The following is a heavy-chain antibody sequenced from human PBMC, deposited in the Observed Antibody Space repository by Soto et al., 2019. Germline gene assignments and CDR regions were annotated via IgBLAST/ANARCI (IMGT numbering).Heavy chain of an antibody. CDR1: GFTFSHYP. CDR2: ISSDGNNN. CDR3: AREQLLGNGFDC. D-gene: IGHD6-13*01. V-gene: IGHV3-30-3*01. Sequence: QVQLVESGGGVVQPGRSLRLSCVGSGFTFSHYPMHWVRQAPGKGLEWVAVISSDGNNNYYADSVKGRLTISRDNSKNTLYLQMNSLRGEDTAAYYCAREQLLGNGFDCWGQGTLVTVSS. J-gene: IGHJ4*02.